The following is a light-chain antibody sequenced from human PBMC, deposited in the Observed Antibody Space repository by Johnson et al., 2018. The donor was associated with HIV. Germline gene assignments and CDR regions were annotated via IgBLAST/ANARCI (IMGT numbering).Light chain of an antibody. CDR1: SSNIGSNY. CDR2: DNN. J-gene: IGLJ1*01. CDR3: GTWDSSLSVYV. Sequence: SELTQPPSVSAAPGQKVTISCSGSSSNIGSNYVSWYQQVPGTAPKLLIYDNNKRPSGIPDRFSGSKSGTSATLGITGLQTGDEADYYCGTWDSSLSVYVFGTATKVTVL. V-gene: IGLV1-51*01.